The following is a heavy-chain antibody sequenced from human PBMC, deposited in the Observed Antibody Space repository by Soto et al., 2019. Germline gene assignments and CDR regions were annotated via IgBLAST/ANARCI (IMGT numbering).Heavy chain of an antibody. D-gene: IGHD5-12*01. Sequence: SETLSLTCTVSGGSISSGDYYWSWIRHPPGKGLEWIGYIYYSGSTYYNPSLKSRVTISVDTSKNQFSLKLSSVTAADTAVYYCARDRGYSGHNWFDPWGQGTLVTVSS. CDR2: IYYSGST. CDR3: ARDRGYSGHNWFDP. CDR1: GGSISSGDYY. J-gene: IGHJ5*02. V-gene: IGHV4-30-4*01.